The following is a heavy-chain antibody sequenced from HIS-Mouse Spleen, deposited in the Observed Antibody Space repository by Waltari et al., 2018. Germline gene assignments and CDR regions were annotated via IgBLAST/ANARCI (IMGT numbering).Heavy chain of an antibody. CDR3: ACTRDYYDGSWRD. J-gene: IGHJ4*02. V-gene: IGHV4-59*01. Sequence: QVQLQESGPGLVKPSETLSLPCTVSGGSISSYYWSWTRQPQGKGLEWIGYIYYSGSTNYNPSLKSRVTISVDTSKNQFSLKLSSVTAADTAVYYCACTRDYYDGSWRDWGQGTLVTVSS. CDR1: GGSISSYY. D-gene: IGHD3-22*01. CDR2: IYYSGST.